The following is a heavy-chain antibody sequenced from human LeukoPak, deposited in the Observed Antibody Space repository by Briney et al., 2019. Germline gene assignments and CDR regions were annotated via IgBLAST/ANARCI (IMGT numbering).Heavy chain of an antibody. CDR2: MYYSGST. CDR3: ARGSDYYDTSGPLGY. Sequence: SETLSLTCTVSGGSISSYYWSWIRQPPGKGLEWIGYMYYSGSTNYNPSLKSRVTISVDTSNNQFSLKLSSVTAADTAVYYCARGSDYYDTSGPLGYWGQGTLVTVSS. J-gene: IGHJ4*02. CDR1: GGSISSYY. V-gene: IGHV4-59*08. D-gene: IGHD3-22*01.